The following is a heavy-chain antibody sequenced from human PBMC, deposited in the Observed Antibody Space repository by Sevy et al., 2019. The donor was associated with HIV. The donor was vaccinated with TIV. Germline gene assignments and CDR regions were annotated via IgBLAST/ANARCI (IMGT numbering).Heavy chain of an antibody. D-gene: IGHD3-10*01. Sequence: ASVKVSCEASGYTFPNYGLTWVRQAPGQGLEWMGWVSAYNGNTNYAQKLQGRVTMTTDTSTSTAYMELRSLRSDDTAVNYCARDSIPMVQGVIITPYYYGMDVWGQGTTVTVSS. J-gene: IGHJ6*02. CDR2: VSAYNGNT. CDR1: GYTFPNYG. V-gene: IGHV1-18*01. CDR3: ARDSIPMVQGVIITPYYYGMDV.